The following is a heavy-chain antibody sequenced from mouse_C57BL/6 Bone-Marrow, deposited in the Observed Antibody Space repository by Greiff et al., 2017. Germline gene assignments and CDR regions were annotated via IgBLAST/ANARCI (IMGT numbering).Heavy chain of an antibody. V-gene: IGHV1-15*01. Sequence: QVQLQQSGAELVRPGASVTLSCKASGYTFTDYEMHWVKQTPVHGLEWIGAIDPETGGTAYNQKFKGKAILTADKSSSTAYMELRSLTSEDSAVYYCTVTTVVANFDYWGQGTTLTVSS. CDR1: GYTFTDYE. D-gene: IGHD1-1*01. J-gene: IGHJ2*01. CDR3: TVTTVVANFDY. CDR2: IDPETGGT.